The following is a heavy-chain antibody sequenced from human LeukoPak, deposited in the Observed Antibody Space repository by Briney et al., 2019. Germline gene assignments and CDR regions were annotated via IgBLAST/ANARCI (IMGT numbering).Heavy chain of an antibody. J-gene: IGHJ4*02. V-gene: IGHV4-34*01. CDR3: ARTSIAARRRYFDY. CDR2: INHSGST. Sequence: SETLSLTCAVYGGSFSGYYWSWIRQPPGKGLEWIGEINHSGSTNYNPSLKSRVTIPVDTSKNQFFLKLSSVTAADTAVYYCARTSIAARRRYFDYWGQGTLVTVSS. D-gene: IGHD6-6*01. CDR1: GGSFSGYY.